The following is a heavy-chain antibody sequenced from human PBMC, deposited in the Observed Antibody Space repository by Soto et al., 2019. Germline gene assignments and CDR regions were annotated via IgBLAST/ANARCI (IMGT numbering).Heavy chain of an antibody. D-gene: IGHD6-19*01. CDR1: GFTFSSYA. CDR3: AKEMYNPVAGNFDY. CDR2: ISGSGGST. J-gene: IGHJ4*02. V-gene: IGHV3-23*01. Sequence: GGSLRLSCAASGFTFSSYAMSWVRQAPGKGLEWVSAISGSGGSTYYADPVKGRFTISRDNSKNTLYLQMNSLRAEDTGVYYCAKEMYNPVAGNFDYWGQGTLVTVSS.